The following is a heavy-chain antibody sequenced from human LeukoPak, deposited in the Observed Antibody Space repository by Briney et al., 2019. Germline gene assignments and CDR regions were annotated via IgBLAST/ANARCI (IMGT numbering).Heavy chain of an antibody. CDR3: ARMGVAAGNNWLDP. CDR2: IYHSGST. J-gene: IGHJ5*02. Sequence: SETLSLTCTVSGGSILSGNWWNWVRQPPGKGLEWIGEIYHSGSTNYNPSLKSRVTISVDKSKSQFSLRLISVTAADTAAYYCARMGVAAGNNWLDPWGQGTLVTVSS. CDR1: GGSILSGNW. D-gene: IGHD6-13*01. V-gene: IGHV4-4*02.